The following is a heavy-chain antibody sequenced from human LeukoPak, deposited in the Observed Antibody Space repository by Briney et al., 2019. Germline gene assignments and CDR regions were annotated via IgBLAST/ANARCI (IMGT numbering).Heavy chain of an antibody. Sequence: GGSLRLSCAASGFTVSSNYMSWVRQAPGKGLEWVSVIYSGGSTYYADSVKGRFTISRDNSKSTLYLQMNSLRAEDTAVYYCARDLRGYSSGWFDYWGQGTLVTVSS. CDR2: IYSGGST. V-gene: IGHV3-66*01. CDR1: GFTVSSNY. D-gene: IGHD6-19*01. CDR3: ARDLRGYSSGWFDY. J-gene: IGHJ4*02.